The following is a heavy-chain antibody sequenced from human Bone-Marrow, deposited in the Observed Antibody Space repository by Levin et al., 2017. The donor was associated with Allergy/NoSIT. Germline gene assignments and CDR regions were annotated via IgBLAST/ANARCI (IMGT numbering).Heavy chain of an antibody. CDR1: GIDISRTA. Sequence: GGSLRLSCVASGIDISRTAMHWVRQAPGRGLEWVALIWFDGNKEAYAESVEGRSFVTRDTLKNTVYLQVNSLRGEDTAKYFCARDVGGVEMATADYFHGLDLWGQGTTVIVSS. D-gene: IGHD5-24*01. CDR3: ARDVGGVEMATADYFHGLDL. J-gene: IGHJ6*02. V-gene: IGHV3-33*08. CDR2: IWFDGNKE.